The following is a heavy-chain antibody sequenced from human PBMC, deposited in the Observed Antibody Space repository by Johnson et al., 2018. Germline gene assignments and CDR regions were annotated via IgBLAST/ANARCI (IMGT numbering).Heavy chain of an antibody. CDR3: TTDRYYYDAFDI. V-gene: IGHV3-15*07. J-gene: IGHJ3*02. Sequence: QLQESGGGLVQPGXSLKXSCAASGFTFSNAWMNWVRQAPGKGLEWVGRIKSKTDGGTTDYAAPVKGRFTISRDDSKNPLYLQMNSLKTEDTAVYYCTTDRYYYDAFDIWGQGTMVTVSS. D-gene: IGHD3-10*01. CDR1: GFTFSNAW. CDR2: IKSKTDGGTT.